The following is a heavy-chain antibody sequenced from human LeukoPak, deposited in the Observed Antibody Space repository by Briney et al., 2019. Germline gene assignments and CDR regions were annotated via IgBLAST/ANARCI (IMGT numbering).Heavy chain of an antibody. CDR1: GFAFNNYA. D-gene: IGHD1-26*01. CDR3: AKTQWKVGATDYFDY. J-gene: IGHJ4*02. Sequence: PGGSLRLSCAASGFAFNNYAMTWVRQAPGKGLEWVSNINDRGDERHYADSVKGRFTISRDNSKNKLFLQMDSLRAEDTAVYYCAKTQWKVGATDYFDYWGQGILVTVSS. V-gene: IGHV3-23*01. CDR2: INDRGDER.